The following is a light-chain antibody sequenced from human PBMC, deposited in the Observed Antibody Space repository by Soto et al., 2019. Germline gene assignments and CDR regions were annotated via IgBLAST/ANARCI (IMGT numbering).Light chain of an antibody. CDR2: DAS. CDR1: QSVSSY. CDR3: QQRSNWPPVT. Sequence: EIVLTQSPATLSLSPGERATLSCRASQSVSSYLAWYQQKPGQAPRRLIYDASNRATGIPARFSGSGSGTDFTLTISSLEPEDFAVYYCQQRSNWPPVTFGPGTKVDIK. V-gene: IGKV3-11*01. J-gene: IGKJ3*01.